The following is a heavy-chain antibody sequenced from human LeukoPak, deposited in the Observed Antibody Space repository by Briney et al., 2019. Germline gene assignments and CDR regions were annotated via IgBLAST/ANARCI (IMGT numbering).Heavy chain of an antibody. CDR2: IYTSGST. D-gene: IGHD3-9*01. Sequence: SQTLSLTCTVSGGSISSGSYYWSWIRQPAGKGLEWIGRIYTSGSTNYNPSLKSRVTISLDTSKNQFSLKLSSVTAADTAVYYCARIRIQYDILTGYSMWYYFDYWGQGTLVTVSS. CDR1: GGSISSGSYY. CDR3: ARIRIQYDILTGYSMWYYFDY. J-gene: IGHJ4*02. V-gene: IGHV4-61*02.